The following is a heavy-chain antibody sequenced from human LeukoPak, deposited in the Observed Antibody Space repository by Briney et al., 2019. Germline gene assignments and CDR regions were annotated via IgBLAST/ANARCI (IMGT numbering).Heavy chain of an antibody. J-gene: IGHJ4*02. CDR2: INPNSGGT. V-gene: IGHV1-2*02. CDR1: GYTFTGYY. CDR3: ARDRGVVRELPGY. D-gene: IGHD1-26*01. Sequence: GASVKVSCKASGYTFTGYYMHWVRQAPGQGLEWMGWINPNSGGTNYAQKFQGRVTMTRDTSISTAYMELSRLRSDDTAVYYCARDRGVVRELPGYWGQGTLVTVSS.